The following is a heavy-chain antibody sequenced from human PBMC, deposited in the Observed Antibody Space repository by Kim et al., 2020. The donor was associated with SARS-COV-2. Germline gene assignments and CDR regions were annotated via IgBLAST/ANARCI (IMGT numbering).Heavy chain of an antibody. J-gene: IGHJ4*02. V-gene: IGHV4-39*01. CDR3: ARAGVPGATIFEY. Sequence: SETLSLTCTVSGVSISSSSYYWGWIRQPPGKGLEWIGSGHYSGGTYYNPSLKSRVTISADTSANQFSLKLSSLTAADTAVYYCARAGVPGATIFEYWGQGTLVTVSS. CDR1: GVSISSSSYY. CDR2: GHYSGGT. D-gene: IGHD1-26*01.